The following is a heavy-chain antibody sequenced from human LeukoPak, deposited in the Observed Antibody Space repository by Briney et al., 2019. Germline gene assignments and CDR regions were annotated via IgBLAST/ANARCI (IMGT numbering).Heavy chain of an antibody. CDR2: ITWNSDRK. Sequence: GGSLRLSCAASGFTFDDYAMHWVRQAPGKGLEWVSGITWNSDRKGYADSVKGRFIISRDNAENSLCLQVNNLRVEDTAVYYCVRSDRETFAFDIWGQGTMVTVSS. CDR1: GFTFDDYA. J-gene: IGHJ3*02. V-gene: IGHV3-9*01. D-gene: IGHD2/OR15-2a*01. CDR3: VRSDRETFAFDI.